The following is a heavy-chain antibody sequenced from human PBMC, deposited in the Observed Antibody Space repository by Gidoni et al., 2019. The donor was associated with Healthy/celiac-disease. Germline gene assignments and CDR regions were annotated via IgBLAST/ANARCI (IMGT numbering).Heavy chain of an antibody. V-gene: IGHV3-30-3*01. CDR2: ISYDGSNK. J-gene: IGHJ4*02. CDR1: GFTFSSYA. Sequence: QVQLVESGGGVVQPRRSLRLSCAASGFTFSSYAMHWVRQAPGKGLEWVAVISYDGSNKYYADSVKGRFTISRDNSKNTLYLQMNSLRAEDTAVYYCARIRFGELLADYWGQGTLVTVSS. D-gene: IGHD3-10*01. CDR3: ARIRFGELLADY.